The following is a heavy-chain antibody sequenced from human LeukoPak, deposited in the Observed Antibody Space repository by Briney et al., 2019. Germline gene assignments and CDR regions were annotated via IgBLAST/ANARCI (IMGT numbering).Heavy chain of an antibody. CDR3: ARDDFWSGSSSMDV. D-gene: IGHD3-3*01. J-gene: IGHJ6*02. CDR1: GYTFTSYG. Sequence: ASVNVSCKASGYTFTSYGISWVRQAPGQGLEWMGWISAYNGNTNYAQKLQGRVTMTTDTSTSTAYMELRSLRSDDTAVYYCARDDFWSGSSSMDVWGQGTTVTVSS. V-gene: IGHV1-18*01. CDR2: ISAYNGNT.